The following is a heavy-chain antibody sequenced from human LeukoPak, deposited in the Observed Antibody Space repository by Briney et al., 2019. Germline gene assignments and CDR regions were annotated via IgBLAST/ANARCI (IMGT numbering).Heavy chain of an antibody. V-gene: IGHV1-18*01. J-gene: IGHJ4*02. CDR3: ARDGGYFDYPESRSYFDY. CDR2: ISAYNGNT. D-gene: IGHD3-9*01. CDR1: RYTFTSYG. Sequence: ASVKVSCKGSRYTFTSYGICWVRQAPVQGSEWIGLISAYNGNTNYAQKPHGRVTMTTDTSTGKAYMKLRSLRSDDTAVYSCARDGGYFDYPESRSYFDYWGQGTLVTVSS.